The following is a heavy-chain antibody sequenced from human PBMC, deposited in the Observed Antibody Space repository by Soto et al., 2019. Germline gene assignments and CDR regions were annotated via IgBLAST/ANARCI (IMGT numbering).Heavy chain of an antibody. J-gene: IGHJ6*02. CDR1: GGSFSGYY. CDR3: ASPSRRYCSSTSCYKGYYYYGMDV. CDR2: INHSGST. V-gene: IGHV4-34*01. D-gene: IGHD2-2*02. Sequence: QVQLQQWGAGLLKPSETLSLTCAVYGGSFSGYYWSWIRQPPGKGLEWIGEINHSGSTNYNPSLKSRVTISVDTSKNQFSLKLSSVTAADTAVYYCASPSRRYCSSTSCYKGYYYYGMDVWGQGTTVTVSS.